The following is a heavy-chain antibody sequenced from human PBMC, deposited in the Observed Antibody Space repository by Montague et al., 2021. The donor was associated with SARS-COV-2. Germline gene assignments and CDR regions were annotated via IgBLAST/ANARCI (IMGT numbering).Heavy chain of an antibody. CDR1: GFTFSSYG. CDR2: IWYDGSNK. V-gene: IGHV3-33*01. CDR3: ASMVRGVIDAFDI. D-gene: IGHD3-10*01. J-gene: IGHJ3*02. Sequence: SLRLSCAASGFTFSSYGMHWVRQAPGKGLEWVAVIWYDGSNKYYADSVEGRFTISRDNSKNTLYLQMNSLRAEDTAVYYCASMVRGVIDAFDIWGQGTMVTVSS.